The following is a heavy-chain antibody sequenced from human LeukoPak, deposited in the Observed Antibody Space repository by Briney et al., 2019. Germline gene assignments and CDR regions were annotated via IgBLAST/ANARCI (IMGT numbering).Heavy chain of an antibody. D-gene: IGHD3-9*01. CDR1: GGSISSYY. J-gene: IGHJ6*03. V-gene: IGHV4-4*07. Sequence: PSETLSLTCTVSGGSISSYYWSWIRQPAEKGLEWIGRIYTSGSTNCNPSLKSRVTISVDKSKNQFSLKLSSVTAADTAVYYCARVKETCDILTGYHHPSYYMDVWGKGTTVTVSS. CDR3: ARVKETCDILTGYHHPSYYMDV. CDR2: IYTSGST.